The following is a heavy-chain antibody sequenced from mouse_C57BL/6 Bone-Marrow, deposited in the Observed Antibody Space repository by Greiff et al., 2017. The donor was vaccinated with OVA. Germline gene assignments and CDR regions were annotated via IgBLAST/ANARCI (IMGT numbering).Heavy chain of an antibody. CDR1: GFTFTDYY. V-gene: IGHV7-3*01. CDR2: IRNKANGYTT. Sequence: EVQLVESGGGLVQPGGSLSLSCAASGFTFTDYYMSWVRQPPGKALEWLGFIRNKANGYTTEYSASVKGRFTISRDNSQSILYLQMNALRSEDSATYYCARYGYYPYWYFDVWGTGTTVTVSS. J-gene: IGHJ1*03. D-gene: IGHD2-3*01. CDR3: ARYGYYPYWYFDV.